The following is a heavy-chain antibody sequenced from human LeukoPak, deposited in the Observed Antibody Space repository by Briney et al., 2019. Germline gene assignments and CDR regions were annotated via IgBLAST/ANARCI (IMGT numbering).Heavy chain of an antibody. J-gene: IGHJ4*02. CDR2: MYYSGST. V-gene: IGHV4-39*01. Sequence: PSETLPLTCTVSGGSISSSTYYWGWIRQPPGKGLEWIGSMYYSGSTYYNPSLRSRVTIFVDTSNNQFSLKLSSVTAADTAVYYCARHIGDSGYPRYFDYWGQGTLVTVSS. D-gene: IGHD5-12*01. CDR1: GGSISSSTYY. CDR3: ARHIGDSGYPRYFDY.